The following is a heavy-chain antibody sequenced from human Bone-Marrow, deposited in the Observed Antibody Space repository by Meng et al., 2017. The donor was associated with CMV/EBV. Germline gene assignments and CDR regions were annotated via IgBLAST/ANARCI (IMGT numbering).Heavy chain of an antibody. V-gene: IGHV4-59*01. CDR2: IYYSGST. Sequence: SEPLSLTCTVSGGSISSYYWSWIRQPPGKGLEWIGYIYYSGSTNYNPSLKSRVTISVDTSKNQFSLKLSSVTAADTAVYYCASHSGGFWSGSRPGRYYFDYWGQGTLVTVSS. CDR3: ASHSGGFWSGSRPGRYYFDY. J-gene: IGHJ4*02. D-gene: IGHD3-3*01. CDR1: GGSISSYY.